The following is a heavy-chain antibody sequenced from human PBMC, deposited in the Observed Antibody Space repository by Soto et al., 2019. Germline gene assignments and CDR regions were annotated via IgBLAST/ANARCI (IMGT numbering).Heavy chain of an antibody. D-gene: IGHD6-13*01. CDR2: IHYSGST. V-gene: IGHV4-31*03. Sequence: SETLSLTCNVSGGSGSSGGYYWSWIRQHPGKGLEWIGYIHYSGSTYYNPSLKSRVTMSIDTSKNLFSLNLSSGTAADTAVYYCARAGGAGSGHDWFDPWGQGTLVTVSS. J-gene: IGHJ5*02. CDR3: ARAGGAGSGHDWFDP. CDR1: GGSGSSGGYY.